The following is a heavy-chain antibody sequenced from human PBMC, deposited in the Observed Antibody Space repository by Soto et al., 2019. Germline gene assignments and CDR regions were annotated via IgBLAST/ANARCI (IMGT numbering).Heavy chain of an antibody. Sequence: EVQLVESGGGLVQPGGSLRLSCAASGFTVSSNYMSWVRQAPGKGLEWVSVIYSGGSTYYADSVKGRFPISRDNSKNTLYLQMTSLRAEDTAVYYCARDRPYSSGWYHDYWGQGTLVTVSS. CDR1: GFTVSSNY. D-gene: IGHD6-19*01. CDR2: IYSGGST. V-gene: IGHV3-66*01. CDR3: ARDRPYSSGWYHDY. J-gene: IGHJ4*02.